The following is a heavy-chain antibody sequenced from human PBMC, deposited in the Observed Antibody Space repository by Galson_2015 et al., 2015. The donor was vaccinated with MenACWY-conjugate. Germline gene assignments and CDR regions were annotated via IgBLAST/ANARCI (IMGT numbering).Heavy chain of an antibody. J-gene: IGHJ4*02. CDR2: IYPGDSDT. Sequence: QSGAEVKEPGESLKISCTGSGCSFTTYWIGWVRQMPGKGLEWMGIIYPGDSDTRYSPSFQGQVTISADKSINTAYLQWNSLKASDTAMFYCVRAADPFGSGTSGGDLWGQGTLVTVSS. D-gene: IGHD3-10*01. CDR1: GCSFTTYW. CDR3: VRAADPFGSGTSGGDL. V-gene: IGHV5-51*01.